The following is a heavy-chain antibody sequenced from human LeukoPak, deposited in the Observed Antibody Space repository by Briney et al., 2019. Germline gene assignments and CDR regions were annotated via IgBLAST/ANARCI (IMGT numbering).Heavy chain of an antibody. Sequence: GASVKVSCKASGGTFSSYAISWVRQAPGQGLEWMGGIIPIFGTANYAQKFQGRVTITADESTSTAYMELSSLRSEDTAVYYCAREVPHYYGSGRERYAFDIWGQGTMVTVSS. D-gene: IGHD3-10*01. CDR2: IIPIFGTA. J-gene: IGHJ3*02. CDR1: GGTFSSYA. V-gene: IGHV1-69*13. CDR3: AREVPHYYGSGRERYAFDI.